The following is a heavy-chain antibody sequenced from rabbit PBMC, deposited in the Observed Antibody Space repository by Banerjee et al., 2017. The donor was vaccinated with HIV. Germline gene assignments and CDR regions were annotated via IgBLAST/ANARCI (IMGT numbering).Heavy chain of an antibody. V-gene: IGHV1S45*01. J-gene: IGHJ4*01. Sequence: QEQLEESGGGLVKPEGSLTLTCTASGFSFSNKYVMCWVRQAPGKGLEWIGCIYAGSGSTDYASWVNGRFTISLDNAQNTVFLQMTSLTAADTATYFCARRYAGYDTVNHFNLWGQGTLVTVS. CDR1: GFSFSNKYV. CDR2: IYAGSGST. CDR3: ARRYAGYDTVNHFNL. D-gene: IGHD7-1*01.